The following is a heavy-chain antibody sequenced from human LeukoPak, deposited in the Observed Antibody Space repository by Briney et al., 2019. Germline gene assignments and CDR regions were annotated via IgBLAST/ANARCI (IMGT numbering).Heavy chain of an antibody. CDR2: ISSSSSYI. J-gene: IGHJ4*02. CDR1: GFTFISYT. CDR3: ARDSWDSYGYDYFDY. D-gene: IGHD5-18*01. Sequence: PGGSLRLSCAASGFTFISYTMNGVPQAPGKGLKGFSSISSSSSYIYYADSVKGRFTISRDNAKNSLYLQMNSLRAEDTAVYYCARDSWDSYGYDYFDYWGQGTLVTVSS. V-gene: IGHV3-21*01.